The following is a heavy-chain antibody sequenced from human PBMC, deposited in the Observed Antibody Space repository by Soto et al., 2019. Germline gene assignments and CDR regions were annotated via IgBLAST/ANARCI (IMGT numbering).Heavy chain of an antibody. D-gene: IGHD2-21*02. CDR3: ARDRNLLAYCGGDCYSGFDY. CDR2: INPNSGGT. J-gene: IGHJ4*02. V-gene: IGHV1-2*04. CDR1: GXTFTGYY. Sequence: ASVKVSCKASGXTFTGYYMHWVRQAPGQGLEWMGWINPNSGGTNYAQKFQGWVTMTRDTSISTAYMELSRLRSDDTAVYYCARDRNLLAYCGGDCYSGFDYWGQGTLVTVSS.